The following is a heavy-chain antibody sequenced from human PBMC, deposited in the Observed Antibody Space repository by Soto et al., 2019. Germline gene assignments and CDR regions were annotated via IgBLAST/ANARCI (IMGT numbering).Heavy chain of an antibody. D-gene: IGHD3-9*01. Sequence: QVQLQESGPGLVKPSQTLSLTCTVSGGSISSGDYYWSWIRQPPGKGLEWIGYIYYSGSTYYNPSLQSRVTISVDTSTNQFSLKLSSVTAADTAVYYCARDHYVYDILTGYGYYYGMDVWGQGTTVTGSS. CDR1: GGSISSGDYY. V-gene: IGHV4-30-4*01. CDR3: ARDHYVYDILTGYGYYYGMDV. CDR2: IYYSGST. J-gene: IGHJ6*02.